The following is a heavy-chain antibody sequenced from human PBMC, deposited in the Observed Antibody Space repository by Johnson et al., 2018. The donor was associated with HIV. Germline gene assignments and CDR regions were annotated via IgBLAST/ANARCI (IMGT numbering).Heavy chain of an antibody. CDR3: ARDTKSGSYLEGTGAFDI. Sequence: QVQLVESGGGVVQPGRSLRLSCVASGFTFSSYAMHWVRQAPGKGLEWVAVISYDGSNKYYVDSVKGRFTISRDNSKNTLYLQMGSLRAEDMAVYYCARDTKSGSYLEGTGAFDIWGQGTMVTVSS. J-gene: IGHJ3*02. CDR2: ISYDGSNK. D-gene: IGHD3-10*01. V-gene: IGHV3-30*14. CDR1: GFTFSSYA.